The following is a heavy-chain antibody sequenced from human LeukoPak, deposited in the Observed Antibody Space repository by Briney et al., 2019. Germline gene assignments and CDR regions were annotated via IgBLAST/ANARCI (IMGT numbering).Heavy chain of an antibody. V-gene: IGHV4-39*01. J-gene: IGHJ3*02. CDR1: GGSISSSSYY. CDR3: ARSRMERGYDAFDI. D-gene: IGHD1-1*01. Sequence: SETLSLTCTVSGGSISSSSYYWGWIRQPPGKGLEWIGSIYYSGSTYYNPSLKSRVTISVDTSKNQFSLKLSTVTAADTAVYYCARSRMERGYDAFDIWGQGTMVTVSS. CDR2: IYYSGST.